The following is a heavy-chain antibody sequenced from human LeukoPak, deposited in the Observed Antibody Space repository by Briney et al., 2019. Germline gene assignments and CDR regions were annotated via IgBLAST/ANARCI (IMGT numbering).Heavy chain of an antibody. J-gene: IGHJ3*02. CDR3: ARDSNSGAFDI. V-gene: IGHV1-46*01. CDR2: INPSGGST. D-gene: IGHD6-6*01. CDR1: GYTFTKYY. Sequence: ASVKVSCKASGYTFTKYYMHWVRQAPGQGLEWMGIINPSGGSTSYARRFQGRVTMTRDTSTSRVYMEVSSLRSEDTAVYYCARDSNSGAFDIWGQGTMVTVSS.